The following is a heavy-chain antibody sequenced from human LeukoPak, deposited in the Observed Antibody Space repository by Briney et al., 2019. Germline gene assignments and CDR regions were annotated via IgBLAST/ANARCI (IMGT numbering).Heavy chain of an antibody. CDR1: GYTFTSYA. V-gene: IGHV1-3*01. Sequence: ASVKVSCKASGYTFTSYAMHWVRQAPGQRLEWMGWINAGNGNTKYSQKFQGRVTITRDTSASTAYMELSSLRPEDTAVYYCARRSGYSGYDLDYWGQGTLVTVSS. J-gene: IGHJ4*02. CDR2: INAGNGNT. CDR3: ARRSGYSGYDLDY. D-gene: IGHD5-12*01.